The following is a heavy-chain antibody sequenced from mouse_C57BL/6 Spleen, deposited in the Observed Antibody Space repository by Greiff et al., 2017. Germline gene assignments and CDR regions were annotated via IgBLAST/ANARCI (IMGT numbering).Heavy chain of an antibody. Sequence: QVQLQQSGPELVKPGASVKISCKASGYAFSSSWMNWVKQRPGKGLEWIGRIYPGDGDTNYNGKFKGKATLTADKSSSTAYMQLSSLTSEDSAVYFCAREEKSMVTTGDYWGQGTTLTVSS. J-gene: IGHJ2*01. D-gene: IGHD2-2*01. CDR3: AREEKSMVTTGDY. V-gene: IGHV1-82*01. CDR1: GYAFSSSW. CDR2: IYPGDGDT.